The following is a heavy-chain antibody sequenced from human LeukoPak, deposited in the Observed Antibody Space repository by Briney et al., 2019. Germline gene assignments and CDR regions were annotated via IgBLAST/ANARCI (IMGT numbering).Heavy chain of an antibody. CDR2: ISAYSGNT. Sequence: ASVKVSCKASGYTFTSYGISWVRQAPGQGLEWMGWISAYSGNTNYAQKLQGRVTMTTDTSTSTAYMELRSLRSDDTAVYYCARDAPLAGYSSSWSFDYWGQGTLVTVSS. V-gene: IGHV1-18*01. CDR3: ARDAPLAGYSSSWSFDY. CDR1: GYTFTSYG. D-gene: IGHD6-13*01. J-gene: IGHJ4*02.